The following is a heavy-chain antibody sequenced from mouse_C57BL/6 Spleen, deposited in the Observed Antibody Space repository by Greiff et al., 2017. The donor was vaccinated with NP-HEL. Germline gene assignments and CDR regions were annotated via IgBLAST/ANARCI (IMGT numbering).Heavy chain of an antibody. CDR1: GYAFSSYW. CDR2: IYPGDGDT. V-gene: IGHV1-80*01. CDR3: ARDRDYYDWAMDY. J-gene: IGHJ4*01. D-gene: IGHD2-4*01. Sequence: QVQLQQSGAELVKPGASVKISCKASGYAFSSYWMNWVKQRPGKGLEWIGQIYPGDGDTNYNGKFKGKATLTADKSSSTAYMQLSSLTSEDSAVYFCARDRDYYDWAMDYWGQGTSVTVSS.